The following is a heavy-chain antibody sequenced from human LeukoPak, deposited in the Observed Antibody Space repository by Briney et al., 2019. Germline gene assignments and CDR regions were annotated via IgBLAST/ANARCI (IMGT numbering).Heavy chain of an antibody. V-gene: IGHV3-53*01. CDR1: GFTVSSNY. D-gene: IGHD3-9*01. Sequence: PGGSLRLSCAASGFTVSSNYMSWFHQAPGKGLEWVSVIYSDGTTHYADSVKGRFTISRDNSKNTLYLQMNGLRAEDTAVYYCARSYDWAIFQYGGQGTLVTVSS. CDR2: IYSDGTT. CDR3: ARSYDWAIFQY. J-gene: IGHJ4*02.